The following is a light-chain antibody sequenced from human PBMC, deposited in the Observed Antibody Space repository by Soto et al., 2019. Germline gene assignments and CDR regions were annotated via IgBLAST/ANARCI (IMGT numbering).Light chain of an antibody. CDR1: SSDVGGYEY. J-gene: IGLJ3*02. CDR2: DVT. Sequence: QSALTQPASVSGSPGQSITISCTGTSSDVGGYEYVSWYQQHPGKAPKLIIYDVTSRPSGISDRFSGSKSGNTASLTVSGLLSEDEADYYCTSYTSLSTRVFGGGTKLTV. CDR3: TSYTSLSTRV. V-gene: IGLV2-14*01.